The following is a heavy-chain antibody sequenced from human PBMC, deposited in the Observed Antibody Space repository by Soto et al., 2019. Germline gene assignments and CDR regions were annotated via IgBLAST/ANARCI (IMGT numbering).Heavy chain of an antibody. Sequence: PGGSLRLSCAASGFTFSSYGMHWVRQAPGKGLEWVAVIWYDGSNKYYADSVKGRFTISRDNSKNTLYLQMNSLRAEDTAVYYCARDLMAGLVRLAFDYWGQGTLVTVS. CDR2: IWYDGSNK. J-gene: IGHJ4*02. CDR3: ARDLMAGLVRLAFDY. D-gene: IGHD6-19*01. V-gene: IGHV3-33*01. CDR1: GFTFSSYG.